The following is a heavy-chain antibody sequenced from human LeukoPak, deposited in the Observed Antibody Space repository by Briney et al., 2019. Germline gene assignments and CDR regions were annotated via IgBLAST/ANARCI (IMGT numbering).Heavy chain of an antibody. V-gene: IGHV4-38-2*02. J-gene: IGHJ4*02. D-gene: IGHD6-6*01. CDR1: GNSISSGYY. CDR3: ARAIAARRRVGWDYFDY. CDR2: IYHSGSI. Sequence: SETLSLTCIVSGNSISSGYYWGWIRQPPGKGLEWIGTIYHSGSIYYNPSLKSRATISVDTSKNQFSLKLSSVTAADTAVYYCARAIAARRRVGWDYFDYWGQGTLVTVSS.